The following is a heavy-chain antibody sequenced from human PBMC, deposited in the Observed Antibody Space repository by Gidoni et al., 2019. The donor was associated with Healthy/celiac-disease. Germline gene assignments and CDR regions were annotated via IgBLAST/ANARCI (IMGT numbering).Heavy chain of an antibody. V-gene: IGHV3-23*01. CDR1: GLTFSNYA. CDR2: SRGSGGST. D-gene: IGHD6-13*01. CDR3: AKGGISWYTELYY. J-gene: IGHJ4*02. Sequence: EVQLLESGGGLVAPGGSLRLSCAASGLTFSNYAMSWVRQAPGKGLECVSASRGSGGSTYYADSVKGRFTISRDNSKNTLYLQMNSLRAEDTAVYYWAKGGISWYTELYYWGQGTLVTVSA.